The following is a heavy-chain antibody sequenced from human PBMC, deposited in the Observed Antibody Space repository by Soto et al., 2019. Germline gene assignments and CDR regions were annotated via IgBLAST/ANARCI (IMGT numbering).Heavy chain of an antibody. V-gene: IGHV3-23*01. CDR1: GFPFSTYA. Sequence: EVQLLESGGGLVQPGGSLRLSCAASGFPFSTYAMSWVRQAPGRGLEWGSAIRGSGYTTYYADSVKGRFTISRDNSKSTLSLKMNSLRGEGTAIYYCAKESWGHAFDTWGQGTMVTVSS. J-gene: IGHJ3*02. D-gene: IGHD7-27*01. CDR3: AKESWGHAFDT. CDR2: IRGSGYTT.